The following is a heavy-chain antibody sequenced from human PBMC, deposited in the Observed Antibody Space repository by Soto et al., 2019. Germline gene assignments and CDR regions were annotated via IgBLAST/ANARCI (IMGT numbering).Heavy chain of an antibody. D-gene: IGHD6-19*01. V-gene: IGHV3-30*18. CDR2: VSHDGRNT. J-gene: IGHJ4*02. CDR1: GFTFSDYA. Sequence: VQLVESGGGVVQPGRSLRLSCAASGFTFSDYAMHWVRQAPGKGLEWVAVVSHDGRNTHYADSVKGRFTISRDSSKNPVSVEMTSLRAEDTAVYCCAKGGRQWLVTSGFNYWGQGALVTVSS. CDR3: AKGGRQWLVTSGFNY.